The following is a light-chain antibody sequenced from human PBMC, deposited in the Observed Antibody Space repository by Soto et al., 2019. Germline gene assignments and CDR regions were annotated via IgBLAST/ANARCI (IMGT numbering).Light chain of an antibody. CDR3: QQYNNWPIP. Sequence: EIELTQSPSTLSLSPGERATLSCRASQSVSISYLAWYQQKPGQAPRLLIFGSSPRATGIPARFSGSGSGTEFTLTISSRQSEDSAVYYCQQYNNWPIPFGQGRRLEV. J-gene: IGKJ5*01. V-gene: IGKV3-15*01. CDR1: QSVSISY. CDR2: GSS.